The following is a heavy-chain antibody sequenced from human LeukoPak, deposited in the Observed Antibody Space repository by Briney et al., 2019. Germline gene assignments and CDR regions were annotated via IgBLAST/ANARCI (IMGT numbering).Heavy chain of an antibody. V-gene: IGHV3-21*01. D-gene: IGHD3-3*01. Sequence: PGGSLRLSCAASGFTFSSYNMNWVRQAPGKGLEWVSSITSGSSYIYYADSVKGRFTISRDNAKNSLYLQMNSLRAEDTAVYYCARDFRFLDDYWGQGTLVTVSS. CDR1: GFTFSSYN. CDR3: ARDFRFLDDY. J-gene: IGHJ4*02. CDR2: ITSGSSYI.